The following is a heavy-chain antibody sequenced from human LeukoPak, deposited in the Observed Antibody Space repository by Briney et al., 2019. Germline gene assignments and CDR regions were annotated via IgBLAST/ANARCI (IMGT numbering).Heavy chain of an antibody. V-gene: IGHV3-48*01. J-gene: IGHJ4*02. D-gene: IGHD3-9*01. Sequence: GGSLRLSCAASGFTFSRYWMTWVRQAPGKGLEWVSYISSSSSTIYYADSVKGRFTISRDNAKNSLYLQMNSLRAEDTAVYYCARDGTYYDILTGYPQEGKFDYWGQGTLVTVSS. CDR2: ISSSSSTI. CDR3: ARDGTYYDILTGYPQEGKFDY. CDR1: GFTFSRYW.